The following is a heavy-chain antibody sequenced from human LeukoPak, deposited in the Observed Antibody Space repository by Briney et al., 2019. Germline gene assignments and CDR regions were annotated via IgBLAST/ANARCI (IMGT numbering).Heavy chain of an antibody. D-gene: IGHD4-11*01. Sequence: PGGSLRLSCAASGSIFSTYAMHWVRQAPGKGLEWVAFISYDANHKYYGDSVRGRFIVSRDQSKNTLYLQMNSLRSEDTAVYYCARDLSTRYSIDYWGQGILVIVSS. V-gene: IGHV3-30*01. CDR2: ISYDANHK. CDR1: GSIFSTYA. J-gene: IGHJ4*01. CDR3: ARDLSTRYSIDY.